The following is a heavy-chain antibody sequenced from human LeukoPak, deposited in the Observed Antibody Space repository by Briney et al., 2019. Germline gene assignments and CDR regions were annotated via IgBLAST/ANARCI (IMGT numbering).Heavy chain of an antibody. CDR2: IYTSGST. Sequence: PSETLSLTCTVSGGSISSGTYYWSWIRQPAGKGLEWIGRIYTSGSTNYNPSLKSRVTISVDTSKNQFSLKLSSVTAADTAVYYCARDQGRYPHYYYYMDVWGKGTTVTISS. D-gene: IGHD2-2*02. J-gene: IGHJ6*03. V-gene: IGHV4-61*02. CDR1: GGSISSGTYY. CDR3: ARDQGRYPHYYYYMDV.